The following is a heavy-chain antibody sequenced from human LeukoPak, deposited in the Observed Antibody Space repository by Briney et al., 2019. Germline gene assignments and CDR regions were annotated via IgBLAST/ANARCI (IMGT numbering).Heavy chain of an antibody. CDR1: GFTFSSYA. D-gene: IGHD3-22*01. V-gene: IGHV3-23*01. CDR3: AKGPSIVVAPTLGYFDY. Sequence: PGGSLRLSCAASGFTFSSYAMSWVRQAPGKGLEWVSATSGSGGSTYYADSVKGRFTISRDNSKNTLYLQMNSLRAEDTAVYYCAKGPSIVVAPTLGYFDYWGQGTLVTVSS. CDR2: TSGSGGST. J-gene: IGHJ4*02.